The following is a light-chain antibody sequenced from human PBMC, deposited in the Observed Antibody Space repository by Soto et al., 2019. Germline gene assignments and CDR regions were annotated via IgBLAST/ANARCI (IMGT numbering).Light chain of an antibody. V-gene: IGKV3-20*01. CDR1: QTIRNNY. CDR2: DAS. CDR3: QQYGSSRPLT. J-gene: IGKJ4*01. Sequence: EIVLTQSPGTLSFSPGERATLSCRASQTIRNNYLAWYQQRPGQAPRLLIYDASMRATGIPARFSGSGSGTDFTLTISRLEPEDFAVYDCQQYGSSRPLTFGGGTKVDIK.